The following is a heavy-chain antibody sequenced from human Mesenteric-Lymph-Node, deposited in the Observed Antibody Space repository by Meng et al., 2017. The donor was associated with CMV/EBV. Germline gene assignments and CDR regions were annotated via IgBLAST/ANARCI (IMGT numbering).Heavy chain of an antibody. CDR1: GGSVSSGSYY. CDR2: IYYSGST. J-gene: IGHJ4*02. CDR3: ARDSDLLNFDY. Sequence: SETLSLTCTVSGGSVSSGSYYWSWIRQPPGKGLEWIGYIYYSGSTNYNPSLKSRVTISVDTSKNQFSLKLSSVTAADTAVYYCARDSDLLNFDYWGQGTLVTVSS. D-gene: IGHD1-26*01. V-gene: IGHV4-61*01.